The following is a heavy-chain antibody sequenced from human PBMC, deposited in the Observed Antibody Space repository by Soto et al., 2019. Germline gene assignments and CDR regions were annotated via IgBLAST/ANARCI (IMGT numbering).Heavy chain of an antibody. V-gene: IGHV4-39*01. CDR1: GGSISSSSYS. D-gene: IGHD3-22*01. J-gene: IGHJ4*02. CDR3: ATNYDSSGYSFDY. CDR2: IYYSGST. Sequence: SETLSLTFNVSGGSISSSSYSGGCIRKPQGKGLEWIGSIYYSGSTYYNQSPKSRVTISVDTSKNQFSLKLSSVTAADTAVYHCATNYDSSGYSFDYWGQGTLVTSPQ.